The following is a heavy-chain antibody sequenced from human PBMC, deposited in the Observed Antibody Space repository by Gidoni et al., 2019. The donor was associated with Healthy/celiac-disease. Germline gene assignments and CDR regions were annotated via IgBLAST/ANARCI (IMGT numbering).Heavy chain of an antibody. CDR2: IKQDGSEK. D-gene: IGHD3-16*01. Sequence: EVQLVESGGGLVQPGGSLRLSCAASGFTFSSYWMSWVRQAPGKGLEWVANIKQDGSEKYYVDSVKGRFTISRDNAKNSLYLQMNSLRAEDTAVYYCASPYGGGGDYYYGMDVWGQGTTVTVSS. V-gene: IGHV3-7*03. J-gene: IGHJ6*02. CDR3: ASPYGGGGDYYYGMDV. CDR1: GFTFSSYW.